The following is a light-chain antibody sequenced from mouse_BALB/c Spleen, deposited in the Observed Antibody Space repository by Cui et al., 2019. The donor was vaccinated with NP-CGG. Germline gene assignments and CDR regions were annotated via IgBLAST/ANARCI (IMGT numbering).Light chain of an antibody. Sequence: QAVVTRESALTTSPGETVTLTCRSSTGAVTTSNYANWVQEKPDHLFTGLIGGTNNRAPGVPARFPGSLIGDKAALTITGAQTEDEAIYFCALWYSNHWVFGGGTKLTVL. V-gene: IGLV1*01. CDR2: GTN. J-gene: IGLJ1*01. CDR1: TGAVTTSNY. CDR3: ALWYSNHWV.